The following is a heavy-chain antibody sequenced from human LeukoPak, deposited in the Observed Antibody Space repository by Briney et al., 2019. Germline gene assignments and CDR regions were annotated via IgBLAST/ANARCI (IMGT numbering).Heavy chain of an antibody. D-gene: IGHD6-19*01. V-gene: IGHV1-2*02. J-gene: IGHJ4*02. Sequence: ASVKVSCKASGYTLTAYYMHWVRQAPGQRLEWMGWVNPNSGGTNYAQKFQDRVTMTRDTSISTAYMELHRLRSDDTAVYYCATAPLNGYNSGWYSFEYWGQGALVTVSS. CDR2: VNPNSGGT. CDR3: ATAPLNGYNSGWYSFEY. CDR1: GYTLTAYY.